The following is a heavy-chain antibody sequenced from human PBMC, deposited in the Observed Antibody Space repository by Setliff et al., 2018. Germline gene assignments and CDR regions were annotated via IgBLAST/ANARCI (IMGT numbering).Heavy chain of an antibody. CDR3: ARESATIGEFPLYYFDK. D-gene: IGHD3-10*01. Sequence: LSLTCSVSGGSISSGGFYWSWIRQSAGRGLEWIGHFHTGGATDCNLSLKSRVTISLDSSKNQFSLRLSSVTAADAAVYFCARESATIGEFPLYYFDKWGQGIPVTVSS. CDR1: GGSISSGGFY. CDR2: FHTGGAT. J-gene: IGHJ4*02. V-gene: IGHV4-61*09.